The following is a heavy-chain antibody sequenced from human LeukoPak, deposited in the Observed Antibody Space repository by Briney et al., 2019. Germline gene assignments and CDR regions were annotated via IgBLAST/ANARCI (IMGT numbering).Heavy chain of an antibody. Sequence: SETLSLTCTVSGGSVSGYYWTWIRQPAGKGLEWIGHIYYYGTTNYNPSLKSRVTISVDTSKNQFSLNLYPVTAADTAVYYCARQSYESSPFESWGRGTLVTVSA. J-gene: IGHJ4*02. CDR1: GGSVSGYY. D-gene: IGHD3-22*01. V-gene: IGHV4-59*08. CDR2: IYYYGTT. CDR3: ARQSYESSPFES.